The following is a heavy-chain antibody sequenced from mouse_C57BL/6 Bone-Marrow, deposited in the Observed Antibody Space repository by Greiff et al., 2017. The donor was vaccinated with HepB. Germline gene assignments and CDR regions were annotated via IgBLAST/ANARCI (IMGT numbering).Heavy chain of an antibody. CDR1: GYAFSSYW. D-gene: IGHD2-5*01. J-gene: IGHJ2*01. CDR3: ARSPAYYSNPFDY. CDR2: IYPGDGDT. Sequence: QVQLQQSGAELVKPGASVKISCKASGYAFSSYWMNWVKQRPGKGLEWIGQIYPGDGDTNYNGKFKGKATLTADKSSSTAYMELRSLTSEDSAVYYCARSPAYYSNPFDYWGQGTTLTVSS. V-gene: IGHV1-80*01.